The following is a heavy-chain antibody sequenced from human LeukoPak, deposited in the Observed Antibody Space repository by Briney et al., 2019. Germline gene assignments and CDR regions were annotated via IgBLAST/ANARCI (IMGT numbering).Heavy chain of an antibody. CDR3: ARDYRSRITMVRGLDY. Sequence: GGSLRLSCAASGFTLRRYSMHWVRQAPGKGLEYVSAISSNGGSTYYANSVKGRFGISRDNSKNTLYLQMGSLRAEDMAVYYCARDYRSRITMVRGLDYWGQGTLVTVSS. J-gene: IGHJ4*02. CDR1: GFTLRRYS. CDR2: ISSNGGST. V-gene: IGHV3-64*01. D-gene: IGHD3-10*01.